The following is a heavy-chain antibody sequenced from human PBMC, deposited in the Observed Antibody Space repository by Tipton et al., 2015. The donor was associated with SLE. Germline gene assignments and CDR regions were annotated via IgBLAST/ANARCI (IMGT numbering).Heavy chain of an antibody. CDR2: IYNSGST. Sequence: TLSLTCTVSGVSVSSGSYYWTWIRQPPGKGLEWIGDIYNSGSTRYNPSLKSRVTISVDTSKNQFSLKLSSVTAADTAVYYCARGGSFEAFDFWGQGTMVTVSS. V-gene: IGHV4-61*01. CDR1: GVSVSSGSYY. J-gene: IGHJ3*01. D-gene: IGHD6-13*01. CDR3: ARGGSFEAFDF.